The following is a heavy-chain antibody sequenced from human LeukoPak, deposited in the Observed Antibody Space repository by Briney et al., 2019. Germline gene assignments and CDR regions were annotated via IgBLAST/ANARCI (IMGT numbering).Heavy chain of an antibody. V-gene: IGHV1-69*05. Sequence: SVKVACKASGGTFSSYAISWVRQAPGQGLEWMGGIIPIFGTANYAQKFQGRVTITTDESTSTAYMELSSLRSEDTAVYYCARANGYCSGGSCYSEINWFDPWGQGTLVTVSS. CDR3: ARANGYCSGGSCYSEINWFDP. CDR1: GGTFSSYA. CDR2: IIPIFGTA. J-gene: IGHJ5*02. D-gene: IGHD2-15*01.